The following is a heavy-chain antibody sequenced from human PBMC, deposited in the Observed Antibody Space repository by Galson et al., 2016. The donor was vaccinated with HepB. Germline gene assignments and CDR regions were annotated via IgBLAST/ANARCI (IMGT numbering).Heavy chain of an antibody. CDR2: ISTFNGYT. J-gene: IGHJ6*02. Sequence: SVKVSCKASGYTFINYGISWVRQVPGQGLVWLGWISTFNGYTKYAQKLQGRVTMTTDTSTSTAYMELRSLRSDDTAVYYCARDGLRFLEWLRDGMDVWGQGTTVTVSS. CDR3: ARDGLRFLEWLRDGMDV. CDR1: GYTFINYG. V-gene: IGHV1-18*01. D-gene: IGHD3-3*01.